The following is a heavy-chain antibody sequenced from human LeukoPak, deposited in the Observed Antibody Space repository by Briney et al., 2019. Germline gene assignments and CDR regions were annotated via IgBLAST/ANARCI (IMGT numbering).Heavy chain of an antibody. Sequence: PGRSLRLSCAASGFTFSGYAMHWVRQAPGKGLEWVAVIPYDGSNEYYADSVKGRFTISRDNSKNTLYLQMNSLSVEDTAVYYCARVGYYASGSFSYFDYWGQGTLVTVSS. CDR1: GFTFSGYA. J-gene: IGHJ4*02. D-gene: IGHD3-10*01. CDR2: IPYDGSNE. CDR3: ARVGYYASGSFSYFDY. V-gene: IGHV3-30-3*01.